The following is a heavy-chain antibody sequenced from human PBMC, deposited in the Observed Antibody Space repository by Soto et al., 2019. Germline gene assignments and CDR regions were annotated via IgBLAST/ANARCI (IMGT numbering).Heavy chain of an antibody. V-gene: IGHV1-18*01. D-gene: IGHD6-13*01. CDR2: ISAYSGST. CDR3: ARDFTKSSSWPYYFDY. CDR1: GYTFTTYG. J-gene: IGHJ4*02. Sequence: GASVKVSCTASGYTFTTYGISWVRQAPGQGLEWMGWISAYSGSTKFAQKLQGRVTMTTDTSTTTAYMELRSLTSDDTAVYYCARDFTKSSSWPYYFDYWGQGTLVTVSS.